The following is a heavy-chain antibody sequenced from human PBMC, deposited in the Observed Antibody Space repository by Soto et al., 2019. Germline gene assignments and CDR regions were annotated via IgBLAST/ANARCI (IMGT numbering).Heavy chain of an antibody. Sequence: QVQLVQSGAEVKEPGASLKVSCKASGYSFTAYYLHWVRQAYGQGPEWMGWINPNSGGTNYAQKFQGRVTMTRDTSTSTVHMELSSLTSDDTAVYYCARKKSGDSVLLKYWGQGTPVTVSS. CDR1: GYSFTAYY. CDR3: ARKKSGDSVLLKY. V-gene: IGHV1-2*02. D-gene: IGHD2-15*01. CDR2: INPNSGGT. J-gene: IGHJ4*02.